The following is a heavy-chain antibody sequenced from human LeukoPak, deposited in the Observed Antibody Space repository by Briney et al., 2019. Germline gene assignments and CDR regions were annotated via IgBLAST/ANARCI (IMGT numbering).Heavy chain of an antibody. D-gene: IGHD6-6*01. CDR2: INHSGST. V-gene: IGHV4-34*01. J-gene: IGHJ4*02. CDR1: GGSFSGYY. CDR3: ASFEYSSSSYSATVDY. Sequence: SETLSLTCAVYGGSFSGYYWSWIRQPPGKGLEWIGEINHSGSTNYNPSLKSRVTISVDTSMNQFSLKLSSVTAADTAVYYCASFEYSSSSYSATVDYWGQGTLVTVSS.